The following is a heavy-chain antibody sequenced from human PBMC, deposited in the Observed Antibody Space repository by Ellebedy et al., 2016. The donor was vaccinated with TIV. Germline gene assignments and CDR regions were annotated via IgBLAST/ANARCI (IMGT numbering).Heavy chain of an antibody. CDR2: ISSGSSYI. D-gene: IGHD6-19*01. J-gene: IGHJ3*01. Sequence: GESLKISCEASGFTFYHYVMNWVRQAPGKGLEWVASISSGSSYIYYADSVKGRFAISRNNAKNSLYLQMNSLRSDDTAVYYCATDIGYGSGWNPGDGFDAWGQGTMVTVSS. CDR3: ATDIGYGSGWNPGDGFDA. CDR1: GFTFYHYV. V-gene: IGHV3-21*03.